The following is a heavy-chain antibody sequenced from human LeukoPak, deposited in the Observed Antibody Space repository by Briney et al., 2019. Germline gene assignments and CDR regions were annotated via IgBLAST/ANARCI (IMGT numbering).Heavy chain of an antibody. Sequence: PSEPLSLPCAVSGGSLSRGGYSGSWIRQPPGGGLEWNGYIYHSGSTYYNPSLKSRVTISVDRSKNQFSLKLSSVTAADTAVYYCARGPYGSGSNWVDYWGQGTLVTVSS. J-gene: IGHJ4*02. D-gene: IGHD3-10*01. CDR1: GGSLSRGGYS. CDR2: IYHSGST. CDR3: ARGPYGSGSNWVDY. V-gene: IGHV4-30-2*01.